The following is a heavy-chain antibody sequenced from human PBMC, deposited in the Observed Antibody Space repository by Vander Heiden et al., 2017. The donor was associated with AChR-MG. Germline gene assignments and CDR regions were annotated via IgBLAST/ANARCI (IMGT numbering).Heavy chain of an antibody. D-gene: IGHD1-1*01. Sequence: EVQLVESGGGLVKPGGSLRLSCAASGFTFSSYSMNLVRHAPGKGLEWVSSISSSSSYIYYADSVKGRFTISRDNAKNSLYLQMNSLRAEDTAVYYCARDFYYAPGTTAWGQGTLVTVSS. V-gene: IGHV3-21*01. J-gene: IGHJ5*02. CDR2: ISSSSSYI. CDR3: ARDFYYAPGTTA. CDR1: GFTFSSYS.